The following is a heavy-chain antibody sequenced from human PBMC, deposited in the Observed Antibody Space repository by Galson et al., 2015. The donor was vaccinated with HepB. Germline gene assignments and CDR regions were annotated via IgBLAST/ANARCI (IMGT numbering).Heavy chain of an antibody. Sequence: TLSLTCTVSGGSISSSSYYWGWIRQPPGKGLEWIGSIYYSGSTYYNPSLKSRVTISVDTSKNQFSLKLSSVTAADTTVYYCARGRGRVLDNWFDPWGQGTLVTVSS. CDR3: ARGRGRVLDNWFDP. J-gene: IGHJ5*02. V-gene: IGHV4-39*07. CDR1: GGSISSSSYY. CDR2: IYYSGST.